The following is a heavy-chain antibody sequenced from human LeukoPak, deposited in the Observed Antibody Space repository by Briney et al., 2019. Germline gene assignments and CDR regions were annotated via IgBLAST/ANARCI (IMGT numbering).Heavy chain of an antibody. CDR3: ARGSDWLPGIDP. Sequence: SETLSLTCSVSGGSISSYYWSWIRQPPGKGLEWIGYIYYSGSTNYNPSLKSRVTISVDTSKNQFSLKLSSVTAADTAVYYFARGSDWLPGIDPWGQGTLVTVSS. V-gene: IGHV4-59*01. J-gene: IGHJ5*02. CDR2: IYYSGST. CDR1: GGSISSYY. D-gene: IGHD3-9*01.